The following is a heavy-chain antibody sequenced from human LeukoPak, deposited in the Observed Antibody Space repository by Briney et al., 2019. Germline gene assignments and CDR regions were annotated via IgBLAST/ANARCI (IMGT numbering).Heavy chain of an antibody. D-gene: IGHD3-16*01. CDR2: IYPSEST. V-gene: IGHV4-61*02. Sequence: SETLSLTCTVSGGSITSVGYYWNWIRQPAGEELEWIGRIYPSESTNYNPSLKSRVTISIDTSKNQFSLNLSSVTAADTAVYYCARVGGYSYIDVWGEGTTVTISS. CDR1: GGSITSVGYY. J-gene: IGHJ6*03. CDR3: ARVGGYSYIDV.